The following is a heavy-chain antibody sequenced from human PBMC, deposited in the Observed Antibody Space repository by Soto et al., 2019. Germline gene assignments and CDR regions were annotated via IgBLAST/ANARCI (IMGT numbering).Heavy chain of an antibody. J-gene: IGHJ6*02. D-gene: IGHD3-9*01. CDR3: ARSRNRDWDEYYGMDV. CDR1: GGSISSYY. Sequence: SETLSLTCTVSGGSISSYYWSWIRQPPGKGLEWIGYIYYSGSTNYSPSLKSRVTISVDTSKNQFSLKLSSVTAADTAVYYCARSRNRDWDEYYGMDVWGQGTTVTVYS. V-gene: IGHV4-59*01. CDR2: IYYSGST.